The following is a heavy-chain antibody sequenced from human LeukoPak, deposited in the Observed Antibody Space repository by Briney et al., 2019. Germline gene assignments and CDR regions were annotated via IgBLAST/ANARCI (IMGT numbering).Heavy chain of an antibody. CDR2: IYYSGST. CDR1: GGSISSYY. CDR3: ARDGGRLGATFN. V-gene: IGHV4-59*01. D-gene: IGHD1-26*01. J-gene: IGHJ4*02. Sequence: SETLSLTCTVSGGSISSYYWSWIRQPPGKGLEWIGYIYYSGSTNYNPSLKSRVTISVDMSKNQFSLKLRSVTAADTAVYYCARDGGRLGATFNWGQGTLVTVSS.